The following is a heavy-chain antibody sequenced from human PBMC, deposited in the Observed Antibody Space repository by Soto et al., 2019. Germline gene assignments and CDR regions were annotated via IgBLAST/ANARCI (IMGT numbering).Heavy chain of an antibody. Sequence: PGESLKISCKGSGYSFSNYWLNWVRQMPGKGLEWMGRIDPSDSYTDYSPSFQGHVTISADKSISTAYLQWSSLKASDTAMYYCATSGDDIVVVPAAIEPLDVWGQGTTVTVSS. V-gene: IGHV5-10-1*01. CDR3: ATSGDDIVVVPAAIEPLDV. CDR1: GYSFSNYW. D-gene: IGHD2-2*01. J-gene: IGHJ6*02. CDR2: IDPSDSYT.